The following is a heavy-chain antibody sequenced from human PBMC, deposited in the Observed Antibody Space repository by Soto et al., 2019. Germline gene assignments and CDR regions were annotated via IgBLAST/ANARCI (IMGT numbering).Heavy chain of an antibody. CDR2: IYYSGST. CDR1: GGSISSGGYY. J-gene: IGHJ5*02. D-gene: IGHD3-22*01. V-gene: IGHV4-31*03. CDR3: ARDPGGYYWFDP. Sequence: SETLSLTYTVSGGSISSGGYYWSWIRQHPGKGLEWIGYIYYSGSTYYNPSLKSRVTISVDTSKNQFSLKLSSVTAADTAVYYCARDPGGYYWFDPWGQGTLVTVFS.